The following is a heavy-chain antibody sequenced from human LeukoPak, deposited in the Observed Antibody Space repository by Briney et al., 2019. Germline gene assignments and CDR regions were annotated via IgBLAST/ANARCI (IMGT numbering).Heavy chain of an antibody. V-gene: IGHV4-34*01. J-gene: IGHJ4*02. CDR2: INHSGST. CDR3: ARGRGYDFWSGYSGHYFDY. CDR1: GGSFSGYY. D-gene: IGHD3-3*01. Sequence: SETLTLTCAVYGGSFSGYYWSWIRQPPGKGLEWIGEINHSGSTKYNPSLKSRVTISVDTSKNQFSLKLSSVTAADTAVYYCARGRGYDFWSGYSGHYFDYWGQGTLVTVSS.